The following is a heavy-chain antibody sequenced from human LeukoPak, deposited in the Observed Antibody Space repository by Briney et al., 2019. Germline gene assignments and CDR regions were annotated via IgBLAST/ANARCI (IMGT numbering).Heavy chain of an antibody. CDR3: ASLELGYCSSTSCSDAFDI. Sequence: GSPRLLRAAFGFTLSSFSMQLVRQASGKGMEYVSAISSNGGSTYYANSVKGRFTISRDNSKNTLYLQMGSLRAEDMAVYYCASLELGYCSSTSCSDAFDIWGQGTMVTVSS. D-gene: IGHD2-2*01. CDR1: GFTLSSFS. CDR2: ISSNGGST. V-gene: IGHV3-64*01. J-gene: IGHJ3*02.